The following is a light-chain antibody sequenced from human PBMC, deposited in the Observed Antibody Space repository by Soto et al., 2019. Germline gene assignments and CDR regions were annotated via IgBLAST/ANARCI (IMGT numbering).Light chain of an antibody. CDR2: ENN. V-gene: IGLV1-51*02. Sequence: QTVVTQPPSVSAAPGQKVTISCSGSSSNIGNNYVSWYQQLPGTAPKLLIYENNKRPSGIPDRFSGSKSGTSATLDITGLQTGDEADYYCGTWDTSLSAGVFGGGTKLTVL. J-gene: IGLJ2*01. CDR3: GTWDTSLSAGV. CDR1: SSNIGNNY.